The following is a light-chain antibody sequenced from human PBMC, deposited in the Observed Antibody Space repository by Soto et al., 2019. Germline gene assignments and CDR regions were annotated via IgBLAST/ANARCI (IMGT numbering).Light chain of an antibody. Sequence: EVVLAQSPGTLSLSPGERATLSCRASQIVGTTYLAWYQHKPGQAPRLLIYGASTRATGIPDRFSGRRSGTDFTLTISRLEPDDFAVYFCQLYGSSRWTFGQGTKVELK. CDR2: GAS. CDR1: QIVGTTY. CDR3: QLYGSSRWT. J-gene: IGKJ1*01. V-gene: IGKV3-20*01.